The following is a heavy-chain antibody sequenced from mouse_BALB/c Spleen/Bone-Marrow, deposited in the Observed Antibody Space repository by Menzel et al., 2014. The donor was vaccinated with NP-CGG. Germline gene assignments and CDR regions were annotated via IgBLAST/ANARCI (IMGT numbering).Heavy chain of an antibody. CDR2: ISDGGSYT. Sequence: EVKLMESGGGLVKPGGSLKLSCAASGFTFSDYYMYWVRQTPEKRLEWVAIISDGGSYTYYPDSVKGRFTISRDNAKNNLYLQMSSLKSDETAMYYCARDRAYYRYDGYYYAMDYWGQGTSVTVSS. V-gene: IGHV5-4*02. CDR3: ARDRAYYRYDGYYYAMDY. J-gene: IGHJ4*01. D-gene: IGHD2-14*01. CDR1: GFTFSDYY.